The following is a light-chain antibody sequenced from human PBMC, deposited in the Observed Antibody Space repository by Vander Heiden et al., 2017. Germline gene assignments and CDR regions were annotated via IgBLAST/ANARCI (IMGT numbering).Light chain of an antibody. CDR2: KVA. J-gene: IGKJ1*01. CDR1: QSLVYSDGKTY. Sequence: DVLMTQSPLSLPVTLGQPASISRRSSQSLVYSDGKTYWKCWQQRPGQSPRRPIYKVADRDCGGPDRFSDSGADTEFTLKMRRVEADDVGVYYCRQGANWHPWTCGQGTKVEIK. V-gene: IGKV2-30*01. CDR3: RQGANWHPWT.